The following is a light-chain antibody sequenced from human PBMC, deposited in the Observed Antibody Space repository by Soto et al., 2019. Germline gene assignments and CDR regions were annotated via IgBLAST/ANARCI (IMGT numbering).Light chain of an antibody. CDR3: QTWGTGFQV. V-gene: IGLV4-69*01. Sequence: QPVLTQSPSASASLGASVKLTCTLSSGHSSYAIAWHQKQPGKGPRYLMDLNNDGSHSKGDGIPDRFSGSSSGAERYLIISSLQSEDEADYYCQTWGTGFQVFSGGTKVTVL. CDR1: SGHSSYA. J-gene: IGLJ2*01. CDR2: LNNDGSH.